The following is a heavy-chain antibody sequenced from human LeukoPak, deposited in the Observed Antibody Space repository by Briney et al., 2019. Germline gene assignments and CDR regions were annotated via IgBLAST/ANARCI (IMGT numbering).Heavy chain of an antibody. D-gene: IGHD2-8*01. J-gene: IGHJ3*01. V-gene: IGHV3-11*04. CDR3: AACIRYNDAFDL. CDR2: ISGSGNLI. Sequence: PGGSLRLSCAASGFTFNDYYMSWIRQAPGKGLEWVSYISGSGNLIYYADSVRGRFTVSRDNGNNSLYLQMNSLTAEDTAVYYCAACIRYNDAFDLWGQGTVVTVS. CDR1: GFTFNDYY.